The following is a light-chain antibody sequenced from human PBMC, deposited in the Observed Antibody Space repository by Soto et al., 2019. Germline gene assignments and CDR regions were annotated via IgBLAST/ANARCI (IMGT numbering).Light chain of an antibody. J-gene: IGLJ2*01. CDR1: SCNIGSNT. Sequence: QSVLTQPPSASGTPGQRVTISCSGSSCNIGSNTVNVCQQLPGTAPKLLIYSNNQRPSGVPDRFSGSKSGTSASLAISGLHSEHEEDYCCGAWDDSLNGQVFGGGTKLTVL. CDR2: SNN. CDR3: GAWDDSLNGQV. V-gene: IGLV1-44*01.